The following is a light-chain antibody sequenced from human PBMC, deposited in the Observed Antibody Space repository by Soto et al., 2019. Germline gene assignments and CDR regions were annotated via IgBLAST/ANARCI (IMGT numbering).Light chain of an antibody. J-gene: IGKJ4*02. CDR3: QQSYMTHRT. Sequence: DIQMTQSPSSLSASVGDRVTITCRASLSIITYLNWYQLKPVKAPKLLFYGATSLQSGVASRFSGSGSGTDFTLTISSLQPEYFATFYCQQSYMTHRTCGGGPKVEIK. CDR2: GAT. CDR1: LSIITY. V-gene: IGKV1-39*01.